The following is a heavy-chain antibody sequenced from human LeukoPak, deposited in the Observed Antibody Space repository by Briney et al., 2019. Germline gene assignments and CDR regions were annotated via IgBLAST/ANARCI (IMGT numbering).Heavy chain of an antibody. CDR2: INSDGSST. CDR1: GFAFSGHW. D-gene: IGHD3-10*01. V-gene: IGHV3-74*01. CDR3: YIYGSGSYSIADY. J-gene: IGHJ4*02. Sequence: PGGSLRLSCAASGFAFSGHWMHWVRQAPGKGLVWVSRINSDGSSTSYADSVKGRFTISRDNAKNTLYLQMNSLRAEDTAVYYCYIYGSGSYSIADYWGQGTLVTVSS.